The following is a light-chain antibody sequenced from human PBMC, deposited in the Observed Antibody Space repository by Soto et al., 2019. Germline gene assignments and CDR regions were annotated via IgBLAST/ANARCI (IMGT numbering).Light chain of an antibody. Sequence: QSVLTQPASVSASPGQSITISCTGTSSDVGDYKYVSWYQQHPGKAPQLMIYEVTSRPSGVSNRFSGSTSGNTASLTISGLQDXXXAAYYCSSYTNKNTWVFGGGTQLTVL. CDR3: SSYTNKNTWV. CDR2: EVT. J-gene: IGLJ3*02. V-gene: IGLV2-14*01. CDR1: SSDVGDYKY.